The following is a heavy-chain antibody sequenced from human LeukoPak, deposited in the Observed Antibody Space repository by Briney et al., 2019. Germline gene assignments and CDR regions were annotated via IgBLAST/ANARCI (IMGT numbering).Heavy chain of an antibody. CDR3: ARASAMVADAFDI. J-gene: IGHJ3*02. Sequence: AGVSLRLSCATSGFTFTDYYMTWIRQAPGKGLEWVSGINWNGGSTGYADSVKGRFTISRDNAKNSLYLQMNSLRAEDTALYHCARASAMVADAFDIWGQGTMVTVSS. CDR2: INWNGGST. V-gene: IGHV3-20*01. D-gene: IGHD5-18*01. CDR1: GFTFTDYY.